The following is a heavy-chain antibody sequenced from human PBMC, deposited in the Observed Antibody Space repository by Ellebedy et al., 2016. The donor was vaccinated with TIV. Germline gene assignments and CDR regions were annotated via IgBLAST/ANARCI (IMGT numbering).Heavy chain of an antibody. CDR1: GYTLTDYY. Sequence: AASVTVSCKASGYTLTDYYIHWVRQAPGQGLEWMGWINPNSGGANYAQKFQGRVTMSRDTSINTAYMELSSLRLDDTAVYYCARDPTRVFMTATGRFDPWGQGTQVTVSS. D-gene: IGHD2-21*02. V-gene: IGHV1-2*02. CDR2: INPNSGGA. CDR3: ARDPTRVFMTATGRFDP. J-gene: IGHJ5*02.